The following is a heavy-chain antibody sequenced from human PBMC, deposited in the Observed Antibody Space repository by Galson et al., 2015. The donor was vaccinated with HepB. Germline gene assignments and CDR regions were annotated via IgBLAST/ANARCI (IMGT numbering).Heavy chain of an antibody. CDR1: EFTFSDFT. V-gene: IGHV3-30-3*01. CDR3: TRGALELPYLDWFRAENDY. D-gene: IGHD3-9*01. Sequence: SLRLSCAASEFTFSDFTMNWVRQAPGKGLEWVAIISNDGGKKYYADPVKGRFTVSRDNSKNTLYLQMNSLRVDDTALYYCTRGALELPYLDWFRAENDYWGQGTLVTVSS. CDR2: ISNDGGKK. J-gene: IGHJ4*02.